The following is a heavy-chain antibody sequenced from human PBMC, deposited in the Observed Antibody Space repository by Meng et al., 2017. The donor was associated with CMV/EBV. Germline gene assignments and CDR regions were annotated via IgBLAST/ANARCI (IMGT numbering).Heavy chain of an antibody. V-gene: IGHV3-66*02. J-gene: IGHJ4*02. CDR1: GFTFSSYY. D-gene: IGHD4-17*01. Sequence: GESLKISCAACGFTFSSYYMSWVRQAPGKGLEWVSVIYSGGSTYYADSVKGRFTISRDNSKNTLYLQMNSLRAEDTAVYYCARDGPYGDPLHYWGQGTLVTVSS. CDR3: ARDGPYGDPLHY. CDR2: IYSGGST.